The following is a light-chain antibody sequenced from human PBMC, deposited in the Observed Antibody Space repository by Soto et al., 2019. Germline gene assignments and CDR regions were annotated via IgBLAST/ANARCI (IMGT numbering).Light chain of an antibody. CDR1: QSVGSSY. J-gene: IGKJ4*01. CDR3: QHLGSSPT. V-gene: IGKV3-20*01. Sequence: EIVLTQSPGTLSLSPGERATLSCRASQSVGSSYLAWYHQRPGQAPRLLIYGASSRATGVPDRFSGSGSGTDFTLTISRLEPEDFAVDYCQHLGSSPTCGGGTKLEIK. CDR2: GAS.